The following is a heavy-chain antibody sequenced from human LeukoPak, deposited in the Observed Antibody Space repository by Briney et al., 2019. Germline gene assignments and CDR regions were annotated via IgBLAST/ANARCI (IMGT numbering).Heavy chain of an antibody. V-gene: IGHV3-7*01. CDR2: IKQYGSEK. J-gene: IGHJ4*02. CDR1: GFTFSNYW. D-gene: IGHD2-2*02. CDR3: ASAIPADYFDF. Sequence: GWSLRLSCAASGFTFSNYWMSWVRQAPGRGLEWVANIKQYGSEKYYADSVRGRFTISRDNAKNSLYLQMNSLRAEDTAVYYCASAIPADYFDFWGQGTLVTVSS.